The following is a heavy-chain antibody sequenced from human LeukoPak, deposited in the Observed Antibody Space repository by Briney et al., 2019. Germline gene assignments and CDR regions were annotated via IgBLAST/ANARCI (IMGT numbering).Heavy chain of an antibody. Sequence: PSETLSLTCAVYGGSFSGYYWSWIRQPPGKGLEWIGEINHSGSTNYNPSLKSRVTISVDTSKNQFSLKLSSVTAADTAVYYCARVPFSTSGTRYYYYGMDVWGQGTTVTVSS. CDR3: ARVPFSTSGTRYYYYGMDV. D-gene: IGHD1-1*01. CDR1: GGSFSGYY. J-gene: IGHJ6*02. V-gene: IGHV4-34*01. CDR2: INHSGST.